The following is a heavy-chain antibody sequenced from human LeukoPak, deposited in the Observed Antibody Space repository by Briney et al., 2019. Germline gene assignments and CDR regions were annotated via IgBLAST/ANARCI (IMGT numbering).Heavy chain of an antibody. D-gene: IGHD1-26*01. CDR2: INPNSGGT. CDR3: ARDWGLGWGALTGGKSDYYYMDV. J-gene: IGHJ6*03. Sequence: ASVKVSCKASGYTFTGYYMHWVRQAPGQGLEWVGRINPNSGGTNYAQKFQGRVTMTRDTSISTAYMELSRLRSDDTAVYYCARDWGLGWGALTGGKSDYYYMDVWGKGTTVTVSS. V-gene: IGHV1-2*06. CDR1: GYTFTGYY.